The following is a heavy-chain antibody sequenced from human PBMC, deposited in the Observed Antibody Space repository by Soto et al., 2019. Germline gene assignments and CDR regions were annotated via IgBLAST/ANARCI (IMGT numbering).Heavy chain of an antibody. CDR1: GYTSTIYD. CDR3: ARDTAPSDV. V-gene: IGHV1-3*01. D-gene: IGHD4-17*01. CDR2: INAGNCKT. Sequence: QVQVVQSGAEVKKPGASVKVSCKASGYTSTIYDMHWVRQAPGQRPEWMGWINAGNCKTKYSKKFQGRVTITRDTAASTAYMELSSLRSEDTAVYYWARDTAPSDVRGQGTTVTVS. J-gene: IGHJ6*02.